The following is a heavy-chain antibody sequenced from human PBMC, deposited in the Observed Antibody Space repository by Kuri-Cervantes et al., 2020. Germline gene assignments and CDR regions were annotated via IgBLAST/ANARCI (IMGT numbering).Heavy chain of an antibody. CDR3: AKDFGYFSSQFRD. J-gene: IGHJ4*02. D-gene: IGHD6-6*01. CDR1: GGTFSSYA. V-gene: IGHV1-69*13. Sequence: SVKVSCKASGGTFSSYAISWVRQAPGQGLEWMGGIIPIFGTANYAQKFQGRVTITADESTSTAYMELNSLRTEDTALYYCAKDFGYFSSQFRDWGQGALVTVSS. CDR2: IIPIFGTA.